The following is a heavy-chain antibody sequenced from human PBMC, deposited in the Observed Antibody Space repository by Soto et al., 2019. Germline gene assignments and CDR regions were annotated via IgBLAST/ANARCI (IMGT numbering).Heavy chain of an antibody. J-gene: IGHJ6*02. D-gene: IGHD3-16*01. CDR1: GGNLSSSSYY. V-gene: IGHV4-39*01. CDR3: ARHNGPLYVGYYYDMDV. Sequence: ASETLSLTCTVAGGNLSSSSYYWGWNRQPPGKGLEWIGSIYYSGYTYYNPSLKSRVTISVDTSKNQFSLKLSSVTAADTAVYYCARHNGPLYVGYYYDMDVWGQGTTVTVSS. CDR2: IYYSGYT.